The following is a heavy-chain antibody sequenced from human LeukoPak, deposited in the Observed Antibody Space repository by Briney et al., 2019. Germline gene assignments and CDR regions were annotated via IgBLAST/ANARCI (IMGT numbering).Heavy chain of an antibody. J-gene: IGHJ4*02. CDR3: ASRSSIWSGYQDTLYYFDF. V-gene: IGHV4-59*01. D-gene: IGHD3-3*01. CDR2: IYYSGSI. CDR1: GGAIRSYD. Sequence: SETLSLTCTVSGGAIRSYDWSWSRQPPGKRLGWIGHIYYSGSINYNPSPKSRVTISVDTSKNQFTLKLSSVTAADTAVYYCASRSSIWSGYQDTLYYFDFWGQGTLVTVSS.